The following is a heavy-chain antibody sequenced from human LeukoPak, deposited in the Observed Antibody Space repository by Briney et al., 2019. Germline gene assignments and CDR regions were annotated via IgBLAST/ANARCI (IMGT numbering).Heavy chain of an antibody. D-gene: IGHD5-18*01. CDR1: GFSLSTSGVG. Sequence: SGPTLVKPTQTLTLTCTFSGFSLSTSGVGVGWIRQPPGKALEWLALIYWDDDKRYSPSLKSRVTITKDTSKNQVVLRMTNMDPVDTATYYRAHSLGYIDIWGQGTMVTVSS. V-gene: IGHV2-5*02. CDR2: IYWDDDK. J-gene: IGHJ3*02. CDR3: AHSLGYIDI.